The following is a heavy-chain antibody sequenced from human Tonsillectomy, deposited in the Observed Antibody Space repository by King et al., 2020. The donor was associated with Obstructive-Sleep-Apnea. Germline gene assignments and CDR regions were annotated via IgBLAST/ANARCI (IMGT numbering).Heavy chain of an antibody. D-gene: IGHD1-26*01. CDR1: GFTFGDYA. CDR2: IRSKAYGGTT. V-gene: IGHV3-49*03. CDR3: TRDISGSYGMGAFDI. J-gene: IGHJ3*02. Sequence: VQLVESGGGLVQPGRSLRLSCTASGFTFGDYAMSWFRQAPGKGLEWVGFIRSKAYGGTTEYAASVKGRFTISSDDSKSIAYLQMNSLKTEDTAVYYCTRDISGSYGMGAFDIWGQGTMVTVSS.